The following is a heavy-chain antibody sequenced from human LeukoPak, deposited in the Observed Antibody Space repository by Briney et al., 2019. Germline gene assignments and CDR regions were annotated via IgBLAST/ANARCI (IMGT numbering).Heavy chain of an antibody. CDR1: GFTFSSYA. J-gene: IGHJ4*02. Sequence: PGGSLRLSCAASGFTFSSYAMHWVRQAPGKGLEYVSAISSNGGSTYYANSVKGRFTISRDNSKNTLYLQMGSLRAEDMAVYYCARSVSGYYYPSDFDYWGQGTLVTVSS. CDR2: ISSNGGST. CDR3: ARSVSGYYYPSDFDY. D-gene: IGHD3-22*01. V-gene: IGHV3-64*01.